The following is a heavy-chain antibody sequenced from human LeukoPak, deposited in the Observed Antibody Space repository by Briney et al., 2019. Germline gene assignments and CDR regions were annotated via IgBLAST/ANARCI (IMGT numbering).Heavy chain of an antibody. J-gene: IGHJ4*02. D-gene: IGHD4-11*01. CDR1: GYIFTTYY. Sequence: ASVKVSCKASGYIFTTYYMHWLRQAPGQGPEWMGITNPRGGSTDYAQKFQGRVTMTSDTSTSTVYMELKSLRSEDTAVYFCARVGTTGATADNWGQGTLVTVSS. V-gene: IGHV1-46*01. CDR3: ARVGTTGATADN. CDR2: TNPRGGST.